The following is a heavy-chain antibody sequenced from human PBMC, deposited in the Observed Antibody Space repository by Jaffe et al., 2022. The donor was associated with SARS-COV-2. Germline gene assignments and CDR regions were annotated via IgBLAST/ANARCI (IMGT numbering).Heavy chain of an antibody. D-gene: IGHD3-10*01. CDR3: TRGAYGSGSYSDY. J-gene: IGHJ4*02. V-gene: IGHV3-49*03. CDR2: IRSKAYGGTT. CDR1: GFTFGDYA. Sequence: EVQLVESGGGLVQPGRSLRLSCTASGFTFGDYAMSWFRQAPGKGLEWVGFIRSKAYGGTTEYAASVKGRFTISRDDSKSIAYLQMNSLKTEDTAVYYCTRGAYGSGSYSDYWGQGTLVTVSS.